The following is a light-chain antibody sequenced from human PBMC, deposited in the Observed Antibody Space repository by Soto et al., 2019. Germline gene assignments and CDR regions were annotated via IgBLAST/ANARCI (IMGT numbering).Light chain of an antibody. CDR2: DVS. J-gene: IGLJ2*01. CDR1: SSDVGGYNS. V-gene: IGLV2-11*01. Sequence: QSALTQPRSVSGSPGQSVTISCTGTSSDVGGYNSVSWYQQYPGKAPKLMIYDVSKRPSGVPDRFSGSKSGNTASLTISGLQAEAEADYYCCSYAGSYTVVFGGGTKLTVL. CDR3: CSYAGSYTVV.